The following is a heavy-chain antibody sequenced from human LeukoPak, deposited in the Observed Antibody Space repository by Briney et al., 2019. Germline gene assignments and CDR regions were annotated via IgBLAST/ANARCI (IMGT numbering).Heavy chain of an antibody. D-gene: IGHD1-26*01. Sequence: GGSLRLSCAASGFTFSSYGMSWVRQAPGKGLEWVSTISGGTGTTYYADSVKGWFTISGDNSKNTLYLQMNSLRADDTAVYYCARGSSQWQLLTPVAYWGQGALVTVSS. CDR3: ARGSSQWQLLTPVAY. J-gene: IGHJ4*02. V-gene: IGHV3-23*01. CDR1: GFTFSSYG. CDR2: ISGGTGTT.